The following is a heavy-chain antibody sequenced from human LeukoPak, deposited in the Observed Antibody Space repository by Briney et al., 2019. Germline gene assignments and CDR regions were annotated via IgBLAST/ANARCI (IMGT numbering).Heavy chain of an antibody. CDR1: GFTFSSYA. Sequence: GGSLRLSCAASGFTFSSYAMSWVRQAPGKGLEWVGRIKSKTDGGTTDYAAPVKGRFTISRDDSKNTLYLQMNSLKTEDTAVYYCTTAYMVRGVHDYWGQGTLVTVSS. J-gene: IGHJ4*02. CDR3: TTAYMVRGVHDY. CDR2: IKSKTDGGTT. D-gene: IGHD3-10*01. V-gene: IGHV3-15*01.